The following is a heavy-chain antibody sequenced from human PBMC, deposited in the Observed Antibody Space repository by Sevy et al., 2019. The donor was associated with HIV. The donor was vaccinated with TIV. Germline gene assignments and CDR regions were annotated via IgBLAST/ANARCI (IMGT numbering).Heavy chain of an antibody. D-gene: IGHD4-17*01. CDR2: IWFDGSNT. V-gene: IGHV3-33*01. CDR3: ARDLEFYDYGDYGPAFMPDF. Sequence: GGSLRLSCAASGFTFSSFGMHWVRQAPGKGLEWLAVIWFDGSNTYYSDSVNGRFTISRDIAKNTLHLQMNSLRAEDTAVYYCARDLEFYDYGDYGPAFMPDFWGHGTLVTVSS. CDR1: GFTFSSFG. J-gene: IGHJ4*01.